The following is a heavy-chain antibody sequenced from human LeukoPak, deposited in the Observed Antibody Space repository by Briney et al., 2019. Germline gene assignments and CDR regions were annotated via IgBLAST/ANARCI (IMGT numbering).Heavy chain of an antibody. CDR3: ARRAGAYSHPYDY. Sequence: GGSLRLSCTVSGFTVRSNSMSWVRQAPGKGLEWVSFIYSDNTHYSDSVKGRFTISRDNSKNTLYLQMNSLRAEDTAVYYCARRAGAYSHPYDYWGQGTLVTVSS. CDR2: IYSDNT. CDR1: GFTVRSNS. V-gene: IGHV3-53*01. D-gene: IGHD4/OR15-4a*01. J-gene: IGHJ4*02.